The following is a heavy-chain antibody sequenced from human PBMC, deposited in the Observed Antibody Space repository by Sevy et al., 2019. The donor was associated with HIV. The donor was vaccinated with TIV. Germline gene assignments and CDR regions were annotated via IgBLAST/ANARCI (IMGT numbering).Heavy chain of an antibody. CDR2: ISYDGSNK. V-gene: IGHV3-30-3*01. CDR3: ARGMRAPDPEQWLVLYYYYGMDV. Sequence: GGSLRLSCAASGFTFSSYAMHWVRQAPGKGLEWVAVISYDGSNKYYADSVKGRFTISRDNSKNTLYLQMNSLRAEDTAVYYCARGMRAPDPEQWLVLYYYYGMDVWGQGTTVTVSS. D-gene: IGHD6-19*01. J-gene: IGHJ6*02. CDR1: GFTFSSYA.